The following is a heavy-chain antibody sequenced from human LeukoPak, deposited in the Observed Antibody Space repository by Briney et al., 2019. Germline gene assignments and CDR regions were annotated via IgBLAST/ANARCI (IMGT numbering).Heavy chain of an antibody. CDR3: ARGVIYYYYYMDV. Sequence: SETLSLTCAVYGGSFSSYYWSWIRQPPGKGLEWIGEINHSGSTNYNPSLKSRVTISVDTSKNQFSLKLTSVTAADTAVYYCARGVIYYYYYMDVWGKGTTVTVSS. CDR2: INHSGST. V-gene: IGHV4-34*01. J-gene: IGHJ6*03. D-gene: IGHD2-21*01. CDR1: GGSFSSYY.